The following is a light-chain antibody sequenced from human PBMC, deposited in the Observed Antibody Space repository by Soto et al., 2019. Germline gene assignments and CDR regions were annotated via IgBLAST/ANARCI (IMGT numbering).Light chain of an antibody. CDR1: SSDIGGYNY. CDR2: DVS. V-gene: IGLV2-11*01. Sequence: QSALTQPRSVSGSPGQSVTISCTGSSSDIGGYNYVSWYQQHPGKAPKLIIYDVSERPSGVPNRFSGSKSGNTASLTISGLQAEDEADYYCCSYVDTDTWVFGGGTKLTVL. J-gene: IGLJ3*02. CDR3: CSYVDTDTWV.